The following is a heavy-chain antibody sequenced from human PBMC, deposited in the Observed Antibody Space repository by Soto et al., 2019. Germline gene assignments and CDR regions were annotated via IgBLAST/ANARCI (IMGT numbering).Heavy chain of an antibody. CDR3: ERGSTGTTFHY. J-gene: IGHJ4*02. D-gene: IGHD1-7*01. Sequence: SETLSLTCTVSGGSISSYYWSWIRQPPGKGLEWIGYIYYSGSTNYNPSLKSRFTISVDPSKNQFSLKLSSVTAADTAVYYCERGSTGTTFHYWGQGTLVNVS. V-gene: IGHV4-59*01. CDR2: IYYSGST. CDR1: GGSISSYY.